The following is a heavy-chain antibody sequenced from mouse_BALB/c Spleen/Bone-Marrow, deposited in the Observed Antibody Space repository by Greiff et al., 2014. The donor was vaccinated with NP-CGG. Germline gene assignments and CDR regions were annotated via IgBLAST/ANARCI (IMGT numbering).Heavy chain of an antibody. CDR1: GYTFTDYE. D-gene: IGHD4-1*01. Sequence: QVQLQQSGAELVRPGASVTLSCKASGYTFTDYEMHWVKQTPVHGLEWIGAIDPETGGTAYNQKFKGKATLTADKSSSTAYMELRSLTSEDSAVCYCTRHWDYAMDYWGQGTSVTVSS. V-gene: IGHV1-15*01. CDR3: TRHWDYAMDY. CDR2: IDPETGGT. J-gene: IGHJ4*01.